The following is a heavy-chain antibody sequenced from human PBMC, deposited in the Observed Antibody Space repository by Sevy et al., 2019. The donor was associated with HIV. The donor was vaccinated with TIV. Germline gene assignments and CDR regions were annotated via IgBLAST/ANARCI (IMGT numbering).Heavy chain of an antibody. V-gene: IGHV3-73*01. D-gene: IGHD6-19*01. CDR2: IRSRAKTHAT. CDR1: GFTFTGST. Sequence: GGSLRLSCAASGFTFTGSTMYWVRQASGKGLEWVARIRSRAKTHATAYAASVKGRFTISRDDSRNTAYLQMNSLKTEDTAVYYCSSQRTIAVAGDYFDYWGQGTLVTVSS. J-gene: IGHJ4*02. CDR3: SSQRTIAVAGDYFDY.